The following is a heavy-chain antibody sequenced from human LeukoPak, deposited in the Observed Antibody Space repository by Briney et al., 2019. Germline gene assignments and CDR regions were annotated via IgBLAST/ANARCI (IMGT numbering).Heavy chain of an antibody. CDR1: GGSISSYY. V-gene: IGHV4-59*01. J-gene: IGHJ4*02. CDR3: ARGSTAYYSPFSDY. Sequence: SETLSLTCTVSGGSISSYYWSWIRQPPGKGLEWIGYIYYSGSTNYNPSLKSRVTISVDTSKNQFTLKLSSVTAADTAVYYCARGSTAYYSPFSDYWGQGTLVTVSS. D-gene: IGHD4-11*01. CDR2: IYYSGST.